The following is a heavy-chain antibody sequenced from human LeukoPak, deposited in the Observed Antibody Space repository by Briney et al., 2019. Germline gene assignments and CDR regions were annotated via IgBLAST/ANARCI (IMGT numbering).Heavy chain of an antibody. V-gene: IGHV3-74*01. J-gene: IGHJ3*02. D-gene: IGHD2-21*01. Sequence: GGSLRLSCAASGFTFSSYWMHWVRQAPGKGLVWVSRINSDGSTTSYAGSVMGRFTISRDNAKNALYLQMNSLRAEDTAVYYCAKTPGVGDIVDPNAFDIWGQGTMVTVSS. CDR1: GFTFSSYW. CDR2: INSDGSTT. CDR3: AKTPGVGDIVDPNAFDI.